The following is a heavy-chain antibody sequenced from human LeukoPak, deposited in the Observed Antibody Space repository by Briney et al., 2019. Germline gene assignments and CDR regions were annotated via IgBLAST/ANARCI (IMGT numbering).Heavy chain of an antibody. CDR1: GGSITSHF. J-gene: IGHJ5*01. D-gene: IGHD3-10*01. CDR3: ARLVWLGESPGSWFDS. V-gene: IGHV4-59*11. CDR2: IHYSGST. Sequence: SETLSLNCSVSGGSITSHFWSWIRQPPGKGPEWIWYIHYSGSTNYNPSLKSRVTISPDTSKNQLFLKLNSVTAADTAVYYCARLVWLGESPGSWFDSWGQGTLVTVSS.